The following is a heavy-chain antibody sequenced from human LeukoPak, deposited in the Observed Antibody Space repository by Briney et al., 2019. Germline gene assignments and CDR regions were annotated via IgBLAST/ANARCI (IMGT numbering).Heavy chain of an antibody. J-gene: IGHJ3*02. CDR2: IYTSGST. V-gene: IGHV4-4*07. D-gene: IGHD3-22*01. Sequence: SETLSLTCTVSGGSISTYYWSWIRQPAGKGLEWIGRIYTSGSTNYNPSLKSRVTMSVDKSKNQFALKLSSVTAADTAIYFCARDRNYDHAFDIWGQGTMVTVSS. CDR1: GGSISTYY. CDR3: ARDRNYDHAFDI.